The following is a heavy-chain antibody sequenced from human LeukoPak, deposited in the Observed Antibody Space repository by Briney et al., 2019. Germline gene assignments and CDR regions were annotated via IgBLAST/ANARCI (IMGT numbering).Heavy chain of an antibody. D-gene: IGHD4-17*01. CDR1: GGSISSYY. V-gene: IGHV4-39*01. J-gene: IGHJ3*02. CDR2: IYHTGSA. CDR3: ARLDYGDYSSGEAFDI. Sequence: SETLSLTCTVSGGSISSYYWGWIRQPPGKGLEWIGSIYHTGSAYYSPSLKSRVTISVDTSKNQFSLKVTSVTAADTAVFYCARLDYGDYSSGEAFDIWGQGTMVTVSS.